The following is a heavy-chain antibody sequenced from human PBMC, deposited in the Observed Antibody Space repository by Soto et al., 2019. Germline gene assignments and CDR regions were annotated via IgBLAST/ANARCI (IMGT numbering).Heavy chain of an antibody. CDR1: GYTFTSYG. Sequence: ASVKVSCKASGYTFTSYGISWVRQAPGQGLEWMGWISAYNGNTNYAQKLQGRVTMTTDTSTSTAYMELRSLRSDDTAVYYCARGYDFWSGFEPHYYMDVWGKGTTVTVS. CDR3: ARGYDFWSGFEPHYYMDV. CDR2: ISAYNGNT. V-gene: IGHV1-18*01. D-gene: IGHD3-3*01. J-gene: IGHJ6*03.